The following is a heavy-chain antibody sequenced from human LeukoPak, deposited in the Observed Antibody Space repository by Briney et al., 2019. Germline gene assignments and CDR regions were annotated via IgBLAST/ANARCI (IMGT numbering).Heavy chain of an antibody. CDR1: GFTFTSSA. V-gene: IGHV1-58*01. CDR3: AAVGYCSSTSCYGFDY. Sequence: GTSVKVSCKASGFTFTSSAVQWVRQARGQRLEWIGWIVVGSDNTNYAQKFQERVTITRDMSTSTAYMELSSLRSEDTAVYYCAAVGYCSSTSCYGFDYWGQGTLVTVSS. D-gene: IGHD2-2*01. J-gene: IGHJ4*02. CDR2: IVVGSDNT.